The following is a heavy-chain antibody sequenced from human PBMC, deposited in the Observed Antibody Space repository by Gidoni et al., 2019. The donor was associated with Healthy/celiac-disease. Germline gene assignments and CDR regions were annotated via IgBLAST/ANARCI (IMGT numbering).Heavy chain of an antibody. D-gene: IGHD3-22*01. Sequence: QVQLQQWGAGLLKPSETLSLTCAVDGGSCSGYYWSWIRQPPGKGLEWIGEINHSGSTTYNPSLKSRVTISVDTSKNQFSLKLSSVTAADTAVYYCAREGGSGYYSPGWFDPWGQGTLVTVSS. CDR3: AREGGSGYYSPGWFDP. CDR1: GGSCSGYY. CDR2: INHSGST. J-gene: IGHJ5*02. V-gene: IGHV4-34*01.